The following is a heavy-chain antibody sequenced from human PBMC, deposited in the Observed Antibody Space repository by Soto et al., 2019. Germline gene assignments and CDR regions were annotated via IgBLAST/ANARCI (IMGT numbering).Heavy chain of an antibody. CDR3: ARGLRNSSSWPIDY. J-gene: IGHJ4*02. D-gene: IGHD6-13*01. V-gene: IGHV4-34*01. Sequence: PSETLSLTCAVYGGSFSGYYWSWIRQPPGEGLEWIGEINHSGSTNYNPSLKSRVTISVDTSKNQFSLKLSSVTAADTAVYYCARGLRNSSSWPIDYWGQGTLVTVSS. CDR2: INHSGST. CDR1: GGSFSGYY.